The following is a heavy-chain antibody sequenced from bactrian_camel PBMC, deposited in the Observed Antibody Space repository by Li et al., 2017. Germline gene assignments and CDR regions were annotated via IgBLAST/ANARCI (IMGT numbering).Heavy chain of an antibody. CDR2: IYAGGVIT. CDR3: AAALSRCGWYPASDLSSARYNT. D-gene: IGHD6*01. J-gene: IGHJ4*01. V-gene: IGHV3S1*01. CDR1: GYNSSRSC. Sequence: HVQLVESGGGSVQAGGSLRLSCLGSGYNSSRSCMGWSRQVPGKEREGVAFIYAGGVITDYADSVKGRFTISQDNAKDTLYLQMDNLKPEDTATYYCAAALSRCGWYPASDLSSARYNTWGQGTQVTVS.